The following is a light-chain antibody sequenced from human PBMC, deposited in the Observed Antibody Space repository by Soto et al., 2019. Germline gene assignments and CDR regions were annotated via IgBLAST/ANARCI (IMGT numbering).Light chain of an antibody. CDR2: SAP. Sequence: DIQVTQSPSSLSASVGDKVTITCRASQDIKYDLGWYQQKPGTAPKRLIYSAPSLQSGVPSRFSGSGSETEFTLTISSLQPEDFATYYCLQYRSFPWTFGQGTKVEIK. V-gene: IGKV1-17*01. CDR3: LQYRSFPWT. J-gene: IGKJ1*01. CDR1: QDIKYD.